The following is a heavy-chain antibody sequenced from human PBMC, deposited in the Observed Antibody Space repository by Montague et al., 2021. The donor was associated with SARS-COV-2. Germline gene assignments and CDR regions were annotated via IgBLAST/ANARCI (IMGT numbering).Heavy chain of an antibody. CDR1: GASVASGNFY. J-gene: IGHJ4*02. V-gene: IGHV4-61*01. Sequence: SETLSLTCTVSGASVASGNFYWSWIRQPPGKGLEWIGYMYYTGHTNYNSSLESRVTMPVDPSKNQFSLTLTSVTAADTAVYYCARSRANVPSRPGFDYWGQGALVTVSS. CDR3: ARSRANVPSRPGFDY. D-gene: IGHD6-6*01. CDR2: MYYTGHT.